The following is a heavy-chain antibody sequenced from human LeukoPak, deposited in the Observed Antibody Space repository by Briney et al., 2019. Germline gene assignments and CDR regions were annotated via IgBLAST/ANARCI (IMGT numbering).Heavy chain of an antibody. V-gene: IGHV5-51*01. Sequence: GESLKVSCKGSGYSFTSYWIGWVRQMPGKGLEWMGIIYPGDSDTRYSPSFQGQVTISADKSISTAYLQWSSLKASDTAMYYCARQDLLRRSRAILTGYYYFDYWGQGTLVTVSS. D-gene: IGHD3-9*01. CDR3: ARQDLLRRSRAILTGYYYFDY. CDR2: IYPGDSDT. J-gene: IGHJ4*02. CDR1: GYSFTSYW.